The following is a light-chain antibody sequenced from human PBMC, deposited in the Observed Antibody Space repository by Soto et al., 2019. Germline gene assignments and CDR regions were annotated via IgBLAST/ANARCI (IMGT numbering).Light chain of an antibody. CDR1: QSVSSY. V-gene: IGKV3-11*01. CDR2: DAS. CDR3: QQRSNWLT. J-gene: IGKJ4*01. Sequence: EIVLTQSPATLSLSPGERATLSCRASQSVSSYLAWYQQKPGQAPRLLIYDASNRATPIPARFSGSGSGTDFTLTITSLGPEDFAVYYCQQRSNWLTFGGGTKVEIK.